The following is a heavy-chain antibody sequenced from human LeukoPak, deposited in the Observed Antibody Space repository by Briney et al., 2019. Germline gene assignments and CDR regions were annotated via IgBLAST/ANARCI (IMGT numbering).Heavy chain of an antibody. D-gene: IGHD3-3*01. CDR2: ISGSGGST. V-gene: IGHV3-23*01. CDR1: GFTFSSYA. CDR3: AKGHDYDFWSGYYTGYDY. Sequence: GGSLRLSCAVSGFTFSSYARSWVRQAPGKGLECVSAISGSGGSTYYADYVKGRFTISRDNSKNTLYLQMNSLRAEDTAVYYCAKGHDYDFWSGYYTGYDYWGQGTLVTVSS. J-gene: IGHJ4*02.